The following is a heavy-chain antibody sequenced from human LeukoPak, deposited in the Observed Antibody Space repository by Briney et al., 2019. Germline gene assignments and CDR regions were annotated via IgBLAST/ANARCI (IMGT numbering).Heavy chain of an antibody. Sequence: SETLSLTCTVSGGSINSRTYYWGWIRQPPGKGLEWIGSIYHSGGTYYKPSLKSRVTISVDTSNNQFSLKLSSVTAADTAVYYCARISLGRYFFDYWGQGTLVTVSS. CDR2: IYHSGGT. CDR1: GGSINSRTYY. D-gene: IGHD3/OR15-3a*01. V-gene: IGHV4-39*07. CDR3: ARISLGRYFFDY. J-gene: IGHJ4*02.